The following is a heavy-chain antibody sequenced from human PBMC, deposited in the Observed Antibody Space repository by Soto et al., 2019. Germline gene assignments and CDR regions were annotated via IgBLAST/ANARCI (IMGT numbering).Heavy chain of an antibody. J-gene: IGHJ6*02. V-gene: IGHV3-21*01. Sequence: PGGSLGLSCAASGFTFSSYSMNWVRQAPGKGLEWVSSISSSSSYIYYADSVKGRFTISRDNAKNSLYLQMNSLRAEDTAVYYCAGDLEILDYYYGMDVWGQGTTVTVSS. CDR1: GFTFSSYS. CDR3: AGDLEILDYYYGMDV. CDR2: ISSSSSYI.